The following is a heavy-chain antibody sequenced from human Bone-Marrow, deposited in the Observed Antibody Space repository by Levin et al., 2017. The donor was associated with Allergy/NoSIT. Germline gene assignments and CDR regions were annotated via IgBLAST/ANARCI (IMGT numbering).Heavy chain of an antibody. V-gene: IGHV3-72*01. J-gene: IGHJ4*02. CDR3: ARIRLITTTGGRPFDY. CDR1: GFTFSDHY. Sequence: SCAASGFTFSDHYMDWVRQAPGKGLEWIGRVRNKANNYYTEYAASVKGRFTISRDDSKNTLYLQMNSLKTEDTAVYYCARIRLITTTGGRPFDYWGQGTLVTVSS. CDR2: VRNKANNYYT. D-gene: IGHD1-1*01.